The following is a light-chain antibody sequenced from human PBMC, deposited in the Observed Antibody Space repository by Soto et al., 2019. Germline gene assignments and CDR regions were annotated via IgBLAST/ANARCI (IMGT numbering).Light chain of an antibody. CDR2: RAS. Sequence: EIVLTQSPGTLSLSPGETATLSCRASQSINNYFLAWHQQRPGQAPRLLIFRASQRASGLPDSFRGSGSGTDFTLTITRLEPEDFAVYYCQQYTNAPRTFGQGTKVEIK. J-gene: IGKJ1*01. V-gene: IGKV3-20*01. CDR1: QSINNYF. CDR3: QQYTNAPRT.